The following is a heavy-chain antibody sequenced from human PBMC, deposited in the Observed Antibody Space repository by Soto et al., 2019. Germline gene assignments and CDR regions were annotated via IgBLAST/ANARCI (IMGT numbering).Heavy chain of an antibody. D-gene: IGHD3-22*01. CDR3: ARDRAYSYDSSGNYYHHYGMDV. Sequence: ASVKVSCKASGYTFTNYGISWVRQAPGQGLEWMGWISGYNGNTKYAQKFQGRVTMTTDTPTNTAYMELRCLRSDDTAVSYCARDRAYSYDSSGNYYHHYGMDVWGQGTTVTVSS. CDR2: ISGYNGNT. CDR1: GYTFTNYG. V-gene: IGHV1-18*04. J-gene: IGHJ6*02.